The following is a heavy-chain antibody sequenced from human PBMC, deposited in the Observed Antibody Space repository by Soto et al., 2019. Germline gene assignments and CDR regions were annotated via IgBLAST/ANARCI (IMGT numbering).Heavy chain of an antibody. J-gene: IGHJ6*02. D-gene: IGHD3-10*01. CDR3: AKGRGGAYYYAGLDV. CDR2: ISGSGATT. Sequence: EVQLLESGGGLVQPGESLTLSCAASGFTFNTYAMTWARRAPGKGLEWVSAISGSGATTYVADSVKGRFTISRDNSKDTLYLQMNSLRAEDTAIYYCAKGRGGAYYYAGLDVWRQGTTVTVSS. CDR1: GFTFNTYA. V-gene: IGHV3-23*01.